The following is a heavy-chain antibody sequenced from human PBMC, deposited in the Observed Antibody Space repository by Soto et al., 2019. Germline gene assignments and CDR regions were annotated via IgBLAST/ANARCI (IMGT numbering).Heavy chain of an antibody. V-gene: IGHV3-23*01. CDR2: FRTSGDGGTT. D-gene: IGHD3-10*01. J-gene: IGHJ4*02. Sequence: EVQLLESGGGLVQPGGSLRLSCAASGFTFSSYSMSWVRQAPGKGLEWVSGFRTSGDGGTTYYADSVKGRFTSSRDNSKTTMFLQRNSLRAEDTAIYYGAKRVNSGSGSQYFDYWGQGTLVTVSS. CDR3: AKRVNSGSGSQYFDY. CDR1: GFTFSSYS.